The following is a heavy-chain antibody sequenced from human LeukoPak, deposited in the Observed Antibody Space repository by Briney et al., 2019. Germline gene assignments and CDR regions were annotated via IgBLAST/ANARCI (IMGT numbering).Heavy chain of an antibody. J-gene: IGHJ4*02. V-gene: IGHV3-48*03. CDR1: GFTFNIYE. D-gene: IGHD1-14*01. Sequence: GGSLRLSCAASGFTFNIYEMNWVRQAPGRGLEWISYISADRNVIYYADSVKGRFIISRDNAKNSLYLQMNSLRAEDTAVYYCAGSRYPEPQDLDYWGQGTLVSVSS. CDR2: ISADRNVI. CDR3: AGSRYPEPQDLDY.